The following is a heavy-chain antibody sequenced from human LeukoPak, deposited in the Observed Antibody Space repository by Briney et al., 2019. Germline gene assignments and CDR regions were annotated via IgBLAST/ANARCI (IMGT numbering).Heavy chain of an antibody. D-gene: IGHD3-22*01. CDR3: ARDSYYYDSSGYRGFDY. CDR1: GVSISSYC. V-gene: IGHV4-4*07. CDR2: IYTSGST. Sequence: SETLSLTCTVSGVSISSYCWSWIRQPAGKGLEWIGRIYTSGSTNYNPSLKSRVTMSVDTSKNQFSLKLSSVTAADTAVYYCARDSYYYDSSGYRGFDYWGQGTLVTVSS. J-gene: IGHJ4*02.